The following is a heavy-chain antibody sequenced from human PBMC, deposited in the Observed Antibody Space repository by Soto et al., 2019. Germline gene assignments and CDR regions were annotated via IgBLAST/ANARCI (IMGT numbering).Heavy chain of an antibody. Sequence: PGGPLSLSWAASGVTFSSYSMNWIRPAPGKGLEWVSSISSSSSYIYYADSVKGRFTISRDNAKNSLYLQMNSLRAEDTAVYYCAREPPRGSGVGYRGQGTLVNVSA. V-gene: IGHV3-21*01. J-gene: IGHJ4*02. CDR2: ISSSSSYI. CDR1: GVTFSSYS. CDR3: AREPPRGSGVGY. D-gene: IGHD3-10*01.